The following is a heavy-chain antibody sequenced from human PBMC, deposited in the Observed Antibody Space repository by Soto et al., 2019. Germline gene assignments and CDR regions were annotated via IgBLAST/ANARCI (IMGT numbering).Heavy chain of an antibody. Sequence: QVQLVQSGAEVKKYGSSVKVSCKASGGTFSRYAISWVRQAPGQGLEWMGGIIPMFGTANYAQKFQGRVTIPAHESTSTAYMELSSLRSDDTAVYYCAQTLGSAVAGPGRFDLWGRGTLVSVSS. CDR3: AQTLGSAVAGPGRFDL. V-gene: IGHV1-69*12. CDR1: GGTFSRYA. J-gene: IGHJ2*01. CDR2: IIPMFGTA. D-gene: IGHD6-19*01.